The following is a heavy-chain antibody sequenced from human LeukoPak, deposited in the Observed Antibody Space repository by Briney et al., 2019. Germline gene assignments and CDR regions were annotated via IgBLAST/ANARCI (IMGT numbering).Heavy chain of an antibody. CDR1: GGSFSGYY. CDR2: IYTSGST. D-gene: IGHD2-15*01. CDR3: ARVPAYCSGGSCRDSYGMDV. Sequence: SETLSLTCAVYGGSFSGYYWSWIRQPAGKGLEWIGRIYTSGSTNYNPSLKSRVTMSVDTSKNQFSLKLSSVTAADTAVYYCARVPAYCSGGSCRDSYGMDVWGQGTTVTVSS. V-gene: IGHV4-59*10. J-gene: IGHJ6*02.